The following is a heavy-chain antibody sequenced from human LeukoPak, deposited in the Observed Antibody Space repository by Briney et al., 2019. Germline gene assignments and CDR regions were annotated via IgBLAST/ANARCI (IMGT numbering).Heavy chain of an antibody. J-gene: IGHJ4*02. CDR3: ARGPGLADYGGGYCFDY. CDR2: INPSGGST. CDR1: GYTFTSYY. V-gene: IGHV1-46*01. Sequence: GASVKVSCKASGYTFTSYYLYWVRPAPGQGLERIGVINPSGGSTTSAQKFQGRVTMTRDTSTSTVYMELRSLRSEDTAVYYCARGPGLADYGGGYCFDYSGEGTLVTVSS. D-gene: IGHD2-21*01.